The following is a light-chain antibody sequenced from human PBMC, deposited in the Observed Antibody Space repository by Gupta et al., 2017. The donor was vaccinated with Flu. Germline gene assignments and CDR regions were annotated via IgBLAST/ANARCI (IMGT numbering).Light chain of an antibody. CDR2: KAS. CDR3: QQYKSYSWK. J-gene: IGKJ1*01. CDR1: QRIRSISSW. V-gene: IGKV1-5*03. Sequence: LSASEGDRVTITCRANQRIRSISSWLAWYQQKPEKAPKLLISKASSLESGVPSRFSGSGSGTEFTLTISSLQPDDFATYYCQQYKSYSWKFGQGTKVEIK.